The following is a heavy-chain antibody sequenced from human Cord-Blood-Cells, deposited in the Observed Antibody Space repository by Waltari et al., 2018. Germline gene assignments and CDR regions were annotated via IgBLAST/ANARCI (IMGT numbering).Heavy chain of an antibody. D-gene: IGHD6-13*01. CDR2: INHSGST. CDR1: GGTFSGYY. Sequence: QVQLQQWGAGLLKPSETLSLTCAVSGGTFSGYYWSWSSPPPGKGLEWIGEINHSGSTNYNPSLKSRVTISVDTSKNQFSLKLSSVTAADTAVYYCARGLKQQLVRYGMDVWGQGTTVTVSS. V-gene: IGHV4-34*01. J-gene: IGHJ6*02. CDR3: ARGLKQQLVRYGMDV.